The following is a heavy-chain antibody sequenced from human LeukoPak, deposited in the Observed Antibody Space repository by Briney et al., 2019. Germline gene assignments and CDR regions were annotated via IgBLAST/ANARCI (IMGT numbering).Heavy chain of an antibody. Sequence: GGSLRLSCAASGFTFSSYGMHWVRQAPGKGLEWVANIKQDGSEKYYVDSVKGRFTISRDNAKNSLYLQMNSLRAEDTAVYYCAREGYSSSWYASGYWGQGTLVTVSS. D-gene: IGHD6-13*01. CDR1: GFTFSSYG. CDR2: IKQDGSEK. J-gene: IGHJ4*02. CDR3: AREGYSSSWYASGY. V-gene: IGHV3-7*01.